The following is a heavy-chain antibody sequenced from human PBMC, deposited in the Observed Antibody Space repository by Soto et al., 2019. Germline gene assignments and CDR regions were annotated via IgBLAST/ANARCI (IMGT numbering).Heavy chain of an antibody. V-gene: IGHV3-48*04. CDR1: GFTFSSYS. J-gene: IGHJ4*02. CDR2: ISSSSTTK. CDR3: ARGSAFIGLDY. D-gene: IGHD1-26*01. Sequence: PGGSLRLSCAASGFTFSSYSVNWVRQAPGKGLEWVSYISSSSTTKYYADSVKGRFTISRDNTKDSLYLQMNSLRAEDTAIYYCARGSAFIGLDYWGQGTPVTVSS.